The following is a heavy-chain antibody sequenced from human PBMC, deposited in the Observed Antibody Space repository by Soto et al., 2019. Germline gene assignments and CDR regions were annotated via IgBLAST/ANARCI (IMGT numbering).Heavy chain of an antibody. D-gene: IGHD3-16*01. CDR2: IYWDDYK. J-gene: IGHJ5*02. CDR1: GFSLSTSGVG. CDR3: AHSLYDYVWGTNWFDP. Sequence: QITLKESGPTLVKPTQTLTLTCTFSGFSLSTSGVGVGWIRQPPVMALEWLVLIYWDDYKLYSPSLKSRLTITNDTTKNQVVLTMNNLDPVNTATYYCAHSLYDYVWGTNWFDPWGQGTLVTVSS. V-gene: IGHV2-5*02.